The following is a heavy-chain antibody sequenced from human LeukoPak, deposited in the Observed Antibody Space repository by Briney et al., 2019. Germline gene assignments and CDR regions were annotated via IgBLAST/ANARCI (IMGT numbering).Heavy chain of an antibody. V-gene: IGHV3-74*01. CDR1: GFSFSNYW. Sequence: GGSLRLSCAASGFSFSNYWMHWVRPAPGKGLVWVSRLNSDGITTIYADSVKGRFTISRDNAKNTLYLQMNSLRGEDTAVYYCARGSGYSVLDYWGQGTLVTVSS. J-gene: IGHJ4*02. D-gene: IGHD3-3*01. CDR2: LNSDGITT. CDR3: ARGSGYSVLDY.